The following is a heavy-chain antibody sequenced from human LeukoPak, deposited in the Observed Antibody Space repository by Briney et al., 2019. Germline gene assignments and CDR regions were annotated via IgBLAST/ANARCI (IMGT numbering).Heavy chain of an antibody. V-gene: IGHV3-21*01. CDR3: ARSLTYYYDSSGFPQGAFDI. CDR1: GFTFRSYS. J-gene: IGHJ3*02. CDR2: ISSSSVYI. Sequence: GGSLRLSCAASGFTFRSYSMNWVRQAPGKGLEWVSSISSSSVYIYSADSVKGRFNISRDNAKNSLSLQMNSLRAEDTAVYYCARSLTYYYDSSGFPQGAFDIWGQGTMVTVSS. D-gene: IGHD3-22*01.